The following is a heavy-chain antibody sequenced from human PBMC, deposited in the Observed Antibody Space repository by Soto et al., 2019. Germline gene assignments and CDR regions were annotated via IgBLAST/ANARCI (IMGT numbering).Heavy chain of an antibody. Sequence: QVPMVQSGAEVKKPGASVKVSCKASGYTFTTYGLSWVRQAPGQGLEWMGWISPYYGYTKYAQKVQGRVTMTTDTATSTAYMELRSLRSDDTAVYYCVREEEVIRGVVSLAYWGQGTLVTVSS. CDR2: ISPYYGYT. D-gene: IGHD3-10*01. V-gene: IGHV1-18*01. J-gene: IGHJ4*02. CDR1: GYTFTTYG. CDR3: VREEEVIRGVVSLAY.